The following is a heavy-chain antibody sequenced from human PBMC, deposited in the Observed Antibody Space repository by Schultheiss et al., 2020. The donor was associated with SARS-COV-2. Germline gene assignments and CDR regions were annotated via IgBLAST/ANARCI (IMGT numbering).Heavy chain of an antibody. CDR3: ARSGEDFWSGYPFDY. J-gene: IGHJ4*02. Sequence: ASVKVSCKASGYTFTGYYMHWVRQAPGQGLEWMGWINPNSGGTNYAQKFQGRVTMTRGTSISTAYMELSRLRSDDTAVYYCARSGEDFWSGYPFDYWGQGTLVTVSS. D-gene: IGHD3-3*01. V-gene: IGHV1-2*02. CDR1: GYTFTGYY. CDR2: INPNSGGT.